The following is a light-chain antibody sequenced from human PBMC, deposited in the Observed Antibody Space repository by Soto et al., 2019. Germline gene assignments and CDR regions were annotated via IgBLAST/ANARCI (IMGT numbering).Light chain of an antibody. CDR2: GAS. J-gene: IGKJ4*01. V-gene: IGKV3-20*01. Sequence: ESVFTQSPGTLSLSPGERATLSCRASQSVSSSYLAWYQQKPGQAPRLLLYGASSRATGIPDRFSGSGSGTYFTLTISRLEPEDFAVYYCQQYGSSPPITFGGGTKVEIK. CDR3: QQYGSSPPIT. CDR1: QSVSSSY.